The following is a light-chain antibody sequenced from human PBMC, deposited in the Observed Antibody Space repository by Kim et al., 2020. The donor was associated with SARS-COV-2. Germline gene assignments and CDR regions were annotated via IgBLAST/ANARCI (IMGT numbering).Light chain of an antibody. J-gene: IGKJ3*01. Sequence: VSVGGRVTIPCRARQTIRTYLNWYQQKPGKAPKLLIFAASSLQSGVPSRFSGSGSGTDFTLTISSLQPEDFATYYCQQMYSAPFTFGPGTKVDIK. V-gene: IGKV1-39*01. CDR2: AAS. CDR1: QTIRTY. CDR3: QQMYSAPFT.